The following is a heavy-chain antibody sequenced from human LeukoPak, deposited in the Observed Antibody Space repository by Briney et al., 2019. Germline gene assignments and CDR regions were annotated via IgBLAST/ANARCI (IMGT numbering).Heavy chain of an antibody. V-gene: IGHV3-7*01. CDR3: ARAARYYYYYYYMDV. CDR2: IKQDGSEK. CDR1: GFTFSSYW. D-gene: IGHD6-6*01. J-gene: IGHJ6*03. Sequence: GGSLRLSCAASGFTFSSYWMSWVRQAPGKGLEWVANIKQDGSEKYYVDSVKGRFTISRDNAKNSLYLQMNSLRAEDTAVYYCARAARYYYYYYYMDVWGKGTTVTVSS.